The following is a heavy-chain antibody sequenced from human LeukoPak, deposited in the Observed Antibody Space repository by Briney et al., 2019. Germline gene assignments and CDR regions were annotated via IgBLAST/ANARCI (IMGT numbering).Heavy chain of an antibody. Sequence: GGGVSVSCEACGCTLSNYAISGVGPAAARGGEGVSSLRGDGDTFYADSVKGRFTLSRDDSRNTVYLHLNNLRVEDTAVYYCAKASWVSNADAVLWGQGTLLTVYS. D-gene: IGHD1-1*01. CDR1: GCTLSNYA. CDR3: AKASWVSNADAVL. CDR2: LRGDGDT. V-gene: IGHV3-23*01. J-gene: IGHJ4*02.